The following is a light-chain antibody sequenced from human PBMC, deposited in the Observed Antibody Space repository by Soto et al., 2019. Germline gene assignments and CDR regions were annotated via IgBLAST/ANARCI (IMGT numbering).Light chain of an antibody. Sequence: DIQMTQSPSSLSASVGDRITITCRASQTISNFLNWYHQRPGKAPKLLIFGASSLQSGVPSKFTGSGSGTDFTLTISDLQPEDFATDYCQQTYSTPYTFGQGTNLEIK. V-gene: IGKV1-39*01. J-gene: IGKJ2*01. CDR2: GAS. CDR1: QTISNF. CDR3: QQTYSTPYT.